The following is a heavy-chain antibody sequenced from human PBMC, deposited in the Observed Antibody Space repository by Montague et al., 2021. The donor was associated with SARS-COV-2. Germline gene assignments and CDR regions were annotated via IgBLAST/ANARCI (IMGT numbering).Heavy chain of an antibody. CDR3: ARDGYSSGWNGSHWFDP. D-gene: IGHD6-25*01. J-gene: IGHJ5*02. Sequence: TLSLTRTVSIGSISSGSYYWSWIRQPAGKGLEWIGRIYTSGSTNYXPSLKSRVTISVDTSKNQFSLKLSSVTAADTAVYYCARDGYSSGWNGSHWFDPWGQGTLVTVSS. CDR1: IGSISSGSYY. V-gene: IGHV4-61*02. CDR2: IYTSGST.